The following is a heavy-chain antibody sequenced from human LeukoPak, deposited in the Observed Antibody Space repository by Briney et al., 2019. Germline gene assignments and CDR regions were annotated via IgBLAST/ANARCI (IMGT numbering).Heavy chain of an antibody. D-gene: IGHD1-14*01. J-gene: IGHJ4*02. CDR2: INHSGST. CDR1: GGSFSGYY. V-gene: IGHV4-34*01. CDR3: ARQTYGTIPFDY. Sequence: SETLSLTCAVYGGSFSGYYWSWIRQPPGKGLEWIGEINHSGSTNYNPSLKSRVTISVDTSKNQFSLTLSSVTAADTAVYYCARQTYGTIPFDYWGQGTLVTVSS.